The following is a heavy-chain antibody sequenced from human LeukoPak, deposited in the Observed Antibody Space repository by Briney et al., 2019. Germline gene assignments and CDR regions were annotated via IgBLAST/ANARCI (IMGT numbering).Heavy chain of an antibody. CDR2: ISGSGGST. J-gene: IGHJ4*02. CDR1: GFTFSSYA. V-gene: IGHV3-23*01. D-gene: IGHD3-9*01. CDR3: ANDQYYDILTGYYNDY. Sequence: GGSLRLSCAASGFTFSSYAMSWVRQAPGKGLEWVSAISGSGGSTYYADSVKGRFTISRDNSKNTLYLQMNSLRAEDTAVYYCANDQYYDILTGYYNDYWGQGTLVTVSS.